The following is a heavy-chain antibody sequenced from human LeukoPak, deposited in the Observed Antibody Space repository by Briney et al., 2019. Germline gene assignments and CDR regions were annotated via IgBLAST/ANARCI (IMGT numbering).Heavy chain of an antibody. CDR2: IRYDGSTK. CDR1: GFTFSSFG. D-gene: IGHD5-18*01. CDR3: ARDLSGVTGYTYGRGIDY. Sequence: GGSLRLSCAASGFTFSSFGMHWVRQAPGKGLEWVAFIRYDGSTKHYADSVKGRFTFSRDNSKNTLYLQMNSLRGEDTGVYYCARDLSGVTGYTYGRGIDYWGQGTLVTVSS. V-gene: IGHV3-30*02. J-gene: IGHJ4*02.